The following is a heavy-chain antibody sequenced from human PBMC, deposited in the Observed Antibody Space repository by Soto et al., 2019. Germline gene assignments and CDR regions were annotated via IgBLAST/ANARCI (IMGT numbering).Heavy chain of an antibody. J-gene: IGHJ5*01. V-gene: IGHV3-48*02. CDR2: ITTKSTTI. Sequence: SASGLTTASRSVHWVRQDTGQGLKWASYITTKSTTIQSADSVKGRFTVSRDNAKNSLYLQLNSLRDEDTAVYYCAREMGACSDSSCYPGPYDSWGHGTLVTVS. CDR1: GLTTASRS. D-gene: IGHD2-2*01. CDR3: AREMGACSDSSCYPGPYDS.